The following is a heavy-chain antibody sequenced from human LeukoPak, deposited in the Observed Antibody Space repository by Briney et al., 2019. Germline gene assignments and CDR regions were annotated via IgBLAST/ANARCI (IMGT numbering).Heavy chain of an antibody. CDR1: GGSLSSSSYY. CDR2: IYYSGST. V-gene: IGHV4-39*01. Sequence: SETLSLTCTVSGGSLSSSSYYWGWIRQPPGRGLEWIGSIYYSGSTYYNPSLKSRVTISVDTSKNQFSLKLSSVTAADTAVYYCARGNPKYYYYGMDVWGQGTTVTVSS. J-gene: IGHJ6*02. CDR3: ARGNPKYYYYGMDV.